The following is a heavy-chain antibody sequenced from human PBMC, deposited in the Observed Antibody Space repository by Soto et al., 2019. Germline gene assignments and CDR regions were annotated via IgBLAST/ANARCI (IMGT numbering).Heavy chain of an antibody. J-gene: IGHJ6*02. CDR1: GGSISSSSYY. Sequence: SETLSLRCSVAGGSISSSSYYWGWIRQPPGKGLEWIGSIYYSGSTYYNPSLKSRVTISVDTSKNQFSLKLSSVTAADTAVYYCARHVYGYCSSTSCAGMDVWGQGTTVTVSS. CDR3: ARHVYGYCSSTSCAGMDV. CDR2: IYYSGST. D-gene: IGHD2-2*01. V-gene: IGHV4-39*01.